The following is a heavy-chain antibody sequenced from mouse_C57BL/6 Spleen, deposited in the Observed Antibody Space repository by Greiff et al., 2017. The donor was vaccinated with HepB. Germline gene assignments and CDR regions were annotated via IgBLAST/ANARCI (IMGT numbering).Heavy chain of an antibody. J-gene: IGHJ1*03. V-gene: IGHV1-5*01. CDR1: GYTFTSYW. D-gene: IGHD1-2*01. CDR3: TREGTAEGNWYFDV. Sequence: EVQRVESGTVLARPGASVKMSCKTSGYTFTSYWMHWVKQRPGQGLEWIGAIYPGNSDTSYNQKFKGKAKLTAVTSASTAYMELSSLTNEDSAVYYCTREGTAEGNWYFDVWGTGTTVTVSS. CDR2: IYPGNSDT.